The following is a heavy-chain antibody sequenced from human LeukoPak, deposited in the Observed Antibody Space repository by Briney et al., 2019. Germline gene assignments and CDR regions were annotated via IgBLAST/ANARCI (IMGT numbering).Heavy chain of an antibody. Sequence: ASVTVSFKASGYTFTSYAMNWVRQAPGQGLEWMGWINTNTGNPTYAQGFTGRFVFSLDTSVSTAYLQISSLKAEDTAVYYCATQRGSYGSGKGYYYYYMDVWGKGTTVTVSS. CDR3: ATQRGSYGSGKGYYYYYMDV. D-gene: IGHD3-10*01. CDR2: INTNTGNP. CDR1: GYTFTSYA. V-gene: IGHV7-4-1*02. J-gene: IGHJ6*03.